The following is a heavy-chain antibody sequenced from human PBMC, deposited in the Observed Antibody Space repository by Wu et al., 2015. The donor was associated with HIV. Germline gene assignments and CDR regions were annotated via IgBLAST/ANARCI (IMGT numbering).Heavy chain of an antibody. CDR3: ARDASSITMVRGVIGY. CDR2: INPSGGST. J-gene: IGHJ4*02. Sequence: QVQLVQSGAEVKKPGSSVKVSCKASGGTFNNYAFIWVRQAPGQGLEWMGIINPSGGSTSYAQKFQGRVTMTRDTSTSTVYMELSSLRSEDTAVYYCARDASSITMVRGVIGYWGQGTLVTVSS. V-gene: IGHV1-46*02. D-gene: IGHD3-10*01. CDR1: GGTFNNYA.